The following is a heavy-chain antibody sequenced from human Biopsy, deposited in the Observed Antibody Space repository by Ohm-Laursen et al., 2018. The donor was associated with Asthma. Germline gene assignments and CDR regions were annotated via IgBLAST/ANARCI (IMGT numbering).Heavy chain of an antibody. D-gene: IGHD3-3*01. CDR3: ARVDTIFGVVIPIYYYYGMDV. CDR1: GFTFSSYS. V-gene: IGHV3-21*01. CDR2: ISSSSSYI. J-gene: IGHJ6*02. Sequence: SLRLSCAASGFTFSSYSMNWVRQAPGKGLEWVSSISSSSSYIYYADSVKGRFTISRDNAKYSLYLQMNSLRAEDTAVYYCARVDTIFGVVIPIYYYYGMDVWGQGTTVTVSS.